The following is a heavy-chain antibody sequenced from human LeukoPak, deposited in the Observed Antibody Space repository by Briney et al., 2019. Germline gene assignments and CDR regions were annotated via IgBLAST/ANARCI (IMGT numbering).Heavy chain of an antibody. CDR3: ARAIAAPGAYYFDY. V-gene: IGHV3-21*01. Sequence: GGSLRLSCAASGFTFDDYGMNWVRQAPGKGLEWVSSISSSTSYIYYADSMKGRFTISRDNAKNSLYLQMSSLRAEDTAVYYCARAIAAPGAYYFDYWGQGTLVTVSS. J-gene: IGHJ4*02. CDR1: GFTFDDYG. D-gene: IGHD6-13*01. CDR2: ISSSTSYI.